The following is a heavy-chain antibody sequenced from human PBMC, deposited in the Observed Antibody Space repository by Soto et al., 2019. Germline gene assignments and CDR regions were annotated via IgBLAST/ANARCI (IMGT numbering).Heavy chain of an antibody. V-gene: IGHV4-59*01. CDR3: ARGGVAGSLDP. CDR2: IYYSGST. J-gene: IGHJ5*02. D-gene: IGHD2-15*01. CDR1: GGSISSYY. Sequence: PSETLSLTCTVSGGSISSYYWSWIRQPPGKGLEWIGYIYYSGSTNYNPSLKSRVTISVDTSKNQFSLKLSSVTAADTAVYYCARGGVAGSLDPWGQGTLVTVSS.